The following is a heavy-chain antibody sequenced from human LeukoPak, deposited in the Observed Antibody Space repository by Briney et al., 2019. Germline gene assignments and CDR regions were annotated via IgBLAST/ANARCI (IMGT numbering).Heavy chain of an antibody. CDR3: AGEILGGFNPGAY. D-gene: IGHD7-27*01. Sequence: SETLSLTCTVSLDSTTSNFWSWVRQPPGKGLEWIGEIHRSGSPNYNPSLQSRVTISIDRSRNQIALELSSVTAADTAVYYCAGEILGGFNPGAYWAQGTLVTVSS. V-gene: IGHV4-4*02. J-gene: IGHJ4*02. CDR1: LDSTTSNF. CDR2: IHRSGSP.